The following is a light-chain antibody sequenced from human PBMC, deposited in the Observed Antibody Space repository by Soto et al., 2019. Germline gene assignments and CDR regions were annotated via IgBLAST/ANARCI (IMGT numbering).Light chain of an antibody. CDR2: GNT. V-gene: IGLV1-40*01. J-gene: IGLJ1*01. CDR1: SSNIGAGYD. CDR3: QSYDSSLSGCYV. Sequence: QSVLTQPPSVSGAPGQRVTISCTGSSSNIGAGYDVHWYQQLPGTAPKLLIYGNTNRPSGVPDRFSGAKSGTSASLAITGLQAEDEADYYCQSYDSSLSGCYVFGTGTKRTVL.